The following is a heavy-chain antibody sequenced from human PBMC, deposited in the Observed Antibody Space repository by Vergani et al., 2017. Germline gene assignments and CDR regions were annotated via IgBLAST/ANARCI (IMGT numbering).Heavy chain of an antibody. V-gene: IGHV3-7*01. CDR1: GFTFSGYW. CDR2: IKQDGSEK. CDR3: AREGSDLIFGVARDSYYFDY. J-gene: IGHJ4*02. Sequence: EVQLVESGGGLVQPGGSLRLSCAASGFTFSGYWMSWVRQAPGKGLEWVANIKQDGSEKYYVDSVKGRFTISRDNAKNSLYLQMNSLRAEDTAVYYCAREGSDLIFGVARDSYYFDYWGQGTLVTVSS. D-gene: IGHD3-3*01.